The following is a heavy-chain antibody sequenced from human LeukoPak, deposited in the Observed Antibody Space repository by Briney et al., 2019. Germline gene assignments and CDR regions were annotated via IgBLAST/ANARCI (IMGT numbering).Heavy chain of an antibody. CDR2: ISSSSSYI. V-gene: IGHV3-21*01. CDR3: AKYGSGQSMDV. J-gene: IGHJ6*02. Sequence: GGSLRLSCAASGFTFSSYWMSWVRQAPGKGLGWVSSISSSSSYIYHADSVKGRFTISRDNAKNSLYLQMNSLRAEDTAVYYCAKYGSGQSMDVWGQGTTVTVSS. CDR1: GFTFSSYW. D-gene: IGHD3-10*01.